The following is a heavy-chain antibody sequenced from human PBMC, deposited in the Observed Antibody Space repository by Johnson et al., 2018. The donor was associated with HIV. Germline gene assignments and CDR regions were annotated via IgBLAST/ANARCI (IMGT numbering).Heavy chain of an antibody. V-gene: IGHV3-30-3*01. CDR1: GFTFSSYA. CDR3: ARDAQEWGLWGDGAFDI. CDR2: ISYDGSNK. Sequence: QVQLVESGGGVVQPGRSLRLSCAASGFTFSSYAMHWVRQAPGKGLEWVAVISYDGSNKYYADSVKGRFTISRDNSKNTLYLQMNSLRDGDTAVYYCARDAQEWGLWGDGAFDIWGQGTMVTVSS. D-gene: IGHD1-26*01. J-gene: IGHJ3*02.